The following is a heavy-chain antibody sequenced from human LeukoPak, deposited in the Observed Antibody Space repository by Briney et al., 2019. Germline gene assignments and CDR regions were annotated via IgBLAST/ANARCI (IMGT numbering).Heavy chain of an antibody. D-gene: IGHD6-19*01. CDR3: ARQIGGHSSGWLGY. CDR1: GGSISSYY. V-gene: IGHV4-59*08. CDR2: IYYSGGT. Sequence: SETLSLTCTVSGGSISSYYWSWIRQPPGKGLEWIGYIYYSGGTNYNPSLKSRVTISVDTSKNQFSLKLSSVTAADTAVYYCARQIGGHSSGWLGYWGQGTLVTVSS. J-gene: IGHJ4*02.